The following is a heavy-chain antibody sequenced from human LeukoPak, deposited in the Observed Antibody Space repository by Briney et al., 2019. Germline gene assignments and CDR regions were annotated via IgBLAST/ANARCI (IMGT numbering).Heavy chain of an antibody. J-gene: IGHJ4*02. CDR2: ISGSGGST. CDR1: GFTFSSYD. Sequence: PGGSLRLSCAVSGFTFSSYDMSWVRQAPGKGLEWVSAISGSGGSTYCADSVKGRFTISRDNSKNTLYLQMNSLRAEDTAVYYCAKDLRYSYARDYWGQGTLVTVSS. V-gene: IGHV3-23*01. D-gene: IGHD5-18*01. CDR3: AKDLRYSYARDY.